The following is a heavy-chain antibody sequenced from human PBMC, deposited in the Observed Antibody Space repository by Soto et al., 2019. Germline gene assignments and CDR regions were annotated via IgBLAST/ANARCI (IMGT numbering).Heavy chain of an antibody. CDR2: IYYSGST. CDR1: GGSVSSGSYY. V-gene: IGHV4-61*01. CDR3: ARDNLGYYYGMDV. Sequence: TLSLTCTVSGGSVSSGSYYWSWIRQPPGKGLEWIGYIYYSGSTNYNPSLKSRVTISVDTSKNQFSLKLSSVTAADTAVYYCARDNLGYYYGMDVWGQGTTVTVSS. J-gene: IGHJ6*02.